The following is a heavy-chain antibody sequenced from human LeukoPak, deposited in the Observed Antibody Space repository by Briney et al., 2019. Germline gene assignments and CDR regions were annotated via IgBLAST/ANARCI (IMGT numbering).Heavy chain of an antibody. CDR3: ARDSGSYPDYYYYMDV. V-gene: IGHV4-59*08. Sequence: SETLSLTCTVSGDSISSYFWSWIRQPPGKGLEWIGYIYYSGSTYYNPSLKSRVTISVDTSKNQFSLKLSSVTAADTAVYYCARDSGSYPDYYYYMDVWGKGTTVTISS. CDR1: GDSISSYF. CDR2: IYYSGST. D-gene: IGHD3-10*01. J-gene: IGHJ6*03.